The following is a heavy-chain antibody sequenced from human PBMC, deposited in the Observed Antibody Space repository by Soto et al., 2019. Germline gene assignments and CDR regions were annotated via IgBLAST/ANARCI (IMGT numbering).Heavy chain of an antibody. V-gene: IGHV4-4*07. J-gene: IGHJ6*02. CDR1: GDSISSYY. CDR2: IDASGNS. D-gene: IGHD6-13*01. Sequence: PFETLSLTCTVSGDSISSYYWNWIRQPAGKGLEWIGRIDASGNSNYNPSLKSRVTMSVDTSKKQFSLKVTSVTAADTAVYYCARYSSNWFQTEGMDVWGQGTTVTVSS. CDR3: ARYSSNWFQTEGMDV.